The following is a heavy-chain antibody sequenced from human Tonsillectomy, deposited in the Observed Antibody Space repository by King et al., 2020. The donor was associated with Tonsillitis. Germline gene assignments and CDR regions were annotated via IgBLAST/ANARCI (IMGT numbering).Heavy chain of an antibody. CDR2: IYSGGST. J-gene: IGHJ4*02. V-gene: IGHV3-53*01. CDR3: ARDFIAAVGVYDY. CDR1: GFTVYNNY. D-gene: IGHD6-13*01. Sequence: QLVQSGGGLIQPGGSLRLSCAASGFTVYNNYMSWVRQAPGKGLEWVSVIYSGGSTYYADSVRGRFTISRDNSKNTLYLQMNSLRAEDTAVYYCARDFIAAVGVYDYWGQGTLVTVSS.